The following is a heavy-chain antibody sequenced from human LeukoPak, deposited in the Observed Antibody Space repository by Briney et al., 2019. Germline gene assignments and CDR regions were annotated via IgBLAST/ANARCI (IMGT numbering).Heavy chain of an antibody. Sequence: ASVKVFCKVSGYTLTELSMHWVRQAPGKGLEWMGGFDPEDGETIYAQKFQGRVTMTEDTSTDTAYMELSSLRSEDTAVYYCATVVVPAAPLDYWGQGTLVTVSS. V-gene: IGHV1-24*01. CDR2: FDPEDGET. D-gene: IGHD2-2*01. J-gene: IGHJ4*02. CDR3: ATVVVPAAPLDY. CDR1: GYTLTELS.